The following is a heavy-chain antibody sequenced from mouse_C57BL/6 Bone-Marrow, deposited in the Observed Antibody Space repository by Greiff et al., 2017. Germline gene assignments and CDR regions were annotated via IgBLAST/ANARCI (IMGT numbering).Heavy chain of an antibody. Sequence: EVKLVESGGGLVQPGGSLSLSCAASGFTFTDYYMSWVRQPPGKALEWLGFIRNKANGYTTEYSASVKGRFTISRDNSQSILYLQMNALRAEDSATYYCARYGLHYDGGFAYWGQGTLVTVSA. V-gene: IGHV7-3*01. D-gene: IGHD1-2*01. CDR1: GFTFTDYY. J-gene: IGHJ3*01. CDR2: IRNKANGYTT. CDR3: ARYGLHYDGGFAY.